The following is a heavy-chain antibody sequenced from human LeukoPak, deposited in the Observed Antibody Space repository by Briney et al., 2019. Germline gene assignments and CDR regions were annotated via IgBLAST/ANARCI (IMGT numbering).Heavy chain of an antibody. CDR3: AREQGQQWWRFDS. D-gene: IGHD2-15*01. Sequence: GRSLRLSCAASGFTFNSYSMHWVRQAPGKGLKWVAVISSHGSNKDYADSVKGRFTISRDNSENTLYLQMDSLTTEDTGVYYCAREQGQQWWRFDSWGQGSPVTVSS. J-gene: IGHJ4*02. V-gene: IGHV3-30*04. CDR1: GFTFNSYS. CDR2: ISSHGSNK.